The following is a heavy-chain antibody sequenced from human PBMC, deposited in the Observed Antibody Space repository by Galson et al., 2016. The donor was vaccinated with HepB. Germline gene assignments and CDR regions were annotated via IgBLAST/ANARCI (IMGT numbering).Heavy chain of an antibody. V-gene: IGHV3-23*01. CDR2: ISGSGGST. J-gene: IGHJ4*02. Sequence: SLRLSCAASGFTFSSYAMSWVRQAPGKGLEWVSAISGSGGSTYYADSVKGRFTISRDNSKNTLYLQINSLRAGDTAVYYCAKTSGALLTGYYRDFDYWGQGTLVTVSS. D-gene: IGHD3-9*01. CDR3: AKTSGALLTGYYRDFDY. CDR1: GFTFSSYA.